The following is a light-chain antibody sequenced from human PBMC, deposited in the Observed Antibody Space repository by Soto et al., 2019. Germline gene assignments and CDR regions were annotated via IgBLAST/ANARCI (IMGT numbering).Light chain of an antibody. CDR2: AAS. J-gene: IGKJ1*01. Sequence: IQMTQSPSSLSASVGDRVTITCRASQNIKNSVNWYQQTLGKAPRFLIYAASTLQSEFPSRFSGSGSGTDFTPTISSLQPEEVATYYCQQCYTTPRTFGLGTKVEIK. CDR1: QNIKNS. CDR3: QQCYTTPRT. V-gene: IGKV1-39*01.